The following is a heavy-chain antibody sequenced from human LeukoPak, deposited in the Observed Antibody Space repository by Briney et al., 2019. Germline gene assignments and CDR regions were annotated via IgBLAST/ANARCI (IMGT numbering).Heavy chain of an antibody. CDR1: GYTFTSYY. Sequence: ASVKVSCKASGYTFTSYYMHWVRQAPGQGLEWMGIINPSGGSTSYAQKFQGRVTMTRDTSTSTVYMELSSLRSEDTAVYYRARDFEWGVNHYYYYGMDVWGQGTTVTVSS. D-gene: IGHD3-3*01. V-gene: IGHV1-46*01. CDR3: ARDFEWGVNHYYYYGMDV. CDR2: INPSGGST. J-gene: IGHJ6*02.